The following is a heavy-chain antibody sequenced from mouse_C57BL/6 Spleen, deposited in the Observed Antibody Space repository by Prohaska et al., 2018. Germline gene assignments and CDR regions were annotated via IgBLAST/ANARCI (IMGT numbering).Heavy chain of an antibody. D-gene: IGHD2-3*01. CDR1: SYG. CDR3: ASGDGYSLFAY. CDR2: IWGVGST. J-gene: IGHJ3*01. Sequence: SYGVDWVRQSPGKGLEWLGVIWGVGSTNYNSALKSRLSISKDNSKSQVFLKMNSLQTDDTAMYYCASGDGYSLFAYWSQGTLVTVSA. V-gene: IGHV2-6*01.